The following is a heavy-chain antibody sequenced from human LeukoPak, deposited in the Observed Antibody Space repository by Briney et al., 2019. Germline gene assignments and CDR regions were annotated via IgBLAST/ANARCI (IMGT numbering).Heavy chain of an antibody. J-gene: IGHJ6*02. CDR3: ARDHSSTYGMDV. V-gene: IGHV1-69*04. Sequence: SVKVSCKASGGTFSSYAISWVRQAPGQGLEWMGRIIPILGIANYAQKFQGRVTITADKSTSTAYMELSSLRSEDTAVYYCARDHSSTYGMDVWGQGTTVTVSS. CDR2: IIPILGIA. D-gene: IGHD6-13*01. CDR1: GGTFSSYA.